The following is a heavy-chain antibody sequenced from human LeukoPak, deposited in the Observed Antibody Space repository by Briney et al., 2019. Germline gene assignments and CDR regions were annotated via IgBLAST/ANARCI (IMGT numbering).Heavy chain of an antibody. D-gene: IGHD1-14*01. J-gene: IGHJ3*02. CDR3: ARHAGPPAAFEI. Sequence: PGESLKISCKGSGYRFTSYWIGWVRQMPGKGLEWMGIIYPGDSDTRYNPSFRGQVTISADTSITTACLQWNSLKASDTAIYYCARHAGPPAAFEIWGQGTMVTVSS. CDR2: IYPGDSDT. V-gene: IGHV5-51*01. CDR1: GYRFTSYW.